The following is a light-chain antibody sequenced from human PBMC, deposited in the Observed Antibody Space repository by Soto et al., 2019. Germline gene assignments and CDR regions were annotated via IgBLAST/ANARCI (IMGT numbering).Light chain of an antibody. Sequence: QSALTQPPSASGSPGQSVTISCTGTSXDVGGYNYVSWYQQHPGKAPKLVIYEVTKRPSGAPDRFSGSKSGNTASLTVSGLQAEDEADYYCSSFTGASTIFGTGTKVTVL. CDR1: SXDVGGYNY. J-gene: IGLJ1*01. CDR2: EVT. CDR3: SSFTGASTI. V-gene: IGLV2-8*01.